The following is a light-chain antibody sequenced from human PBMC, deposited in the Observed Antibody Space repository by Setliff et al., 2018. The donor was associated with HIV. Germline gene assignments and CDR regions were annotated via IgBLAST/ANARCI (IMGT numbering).Light chain of an antibody. V-gene: IGLV1-44*01. Sequence: QSALAQPPSASGTPGQRVTISCSGSSSNIGSNTVNWYQQLPGTAPKLLIYSNNQRPSGVPDRFSGSKSGTSASLAISGLQSEDEADYYCAAWDDSLNGYVFATGTKV. CDR2: SNN. CDR3: AAWDDSLNGYV. CDR1: SSNIGSNT. J-gene: IGLJ1*01.